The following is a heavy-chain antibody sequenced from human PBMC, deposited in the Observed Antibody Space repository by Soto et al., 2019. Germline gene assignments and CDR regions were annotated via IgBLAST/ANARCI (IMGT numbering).Heavy chain of an antibody. CDR3: ASIPGGPPLRYFDY. D-gene: IGHD3-10*01. V-gene: IGHV3-21*01. CDR2: ISSSGSYI. Sequence: XGSLGLSCAASGFTFSSHRMNWVRQAPGKGLEWVSSISSSGSYIYYADSVEGRFAISRDNAKNSLYLQMNSLRAEDTAVYYCASIPGGPPLRYFDYWGQGTLVTVSS. J-gene: IGHJ4*02. CDR1: GFTFSSHR.